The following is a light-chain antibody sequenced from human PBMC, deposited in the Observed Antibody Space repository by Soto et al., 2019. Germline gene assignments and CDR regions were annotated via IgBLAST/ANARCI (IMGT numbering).Light chain of an antibody. J-gene: IGKJ1*01. CDR1: QSLLHSTGNTF. CDR3: MQALQTPRP. Sequence: EIVMTQSPLSLTFTPGEPASISCKSSQSLLHSTGNTFLDWYMQKPGQSPQLLIYLGSRRAPGAPDRVSGSGSGTDFTLRISTVEADDAVIYYCMQALQTPRPFGQGTKLEI. CDR2: LGS. V-gene: IGKV2-28*01.